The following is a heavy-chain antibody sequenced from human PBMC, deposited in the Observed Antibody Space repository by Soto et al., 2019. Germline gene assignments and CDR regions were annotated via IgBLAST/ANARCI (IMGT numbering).Heavy chain of an antibody. CDR3: ARDRGQLVLDY. V-gene: IGHV3-33*01. CDR1: GFTFSSYG. D-gene: IGHD6-13*01. CDR2: IWYDGSNK. J-gene: IGHJ4*02. Sequence: QVQLVESGGGVVQPGRSLRLSCAASGFTFSSYGMHWVRQAPGKGLEWVAVIWYDGSNKYYADSVKGRFTISRDNSKNTLYLQMNSLRAEDTAGYYCARDRGQLVLDYWGQGTLVTVSS.